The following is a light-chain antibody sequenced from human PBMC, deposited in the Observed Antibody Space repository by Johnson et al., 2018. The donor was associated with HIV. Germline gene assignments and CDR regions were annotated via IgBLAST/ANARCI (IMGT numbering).Light chain of an antibody. CDR1: SSNLGNNY. V-gene: IGLV1-51*02. Sequence: QSVLTQPPSVSAAPGQQVTISCSGSSSNLGNNYVSWYQQLPGIAPKLLTYENNKQPSGIPDRFSGSKSGTSATLDIPGLQPGAEADYYCGTWYSRLRTGVFGTGTKVTVL. J-gene: IGLJ1*01. CDR2: ENN. CDR3: GTWYSRLRTGV.